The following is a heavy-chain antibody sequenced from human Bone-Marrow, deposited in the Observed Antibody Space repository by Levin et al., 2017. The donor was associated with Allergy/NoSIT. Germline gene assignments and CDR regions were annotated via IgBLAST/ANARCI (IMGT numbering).Heavy chain of an antibody. D-gene: IGHD2-8*01. Sequence: GASVKVSCKTSGYTFSTYGISWVRQAPGQGLEWVGWISAYNGNTNEAQKVQGRLTMTTDTSTSTADMELRSLRSDDTAVYYCARGKNGVVDYWGQGSLVVVSS. CDR3: ARGKNGVVDY. V-gene: IGHV1-18*01. J-gene: IGHJ4*02. CDR2: ISAYNGNT. CDR1: GYTFSTYG.